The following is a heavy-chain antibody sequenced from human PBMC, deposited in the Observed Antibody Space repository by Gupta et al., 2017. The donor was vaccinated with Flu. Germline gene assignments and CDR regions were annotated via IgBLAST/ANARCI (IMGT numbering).Heavy chain of an antibody. CDR1: GGSISSGGYY. CDR2: IYYSGST. D-gene: IGHD2-15*01. CDR3: ARGGYCSGGSCYPIFDY. J-gene: IGHJ4*02. Sequence: SGGSISSGGYYWSWIRQHPGKGLEWIGYIYYSGSTYYNPSLKSRVTISVDTSKNQFSLKLSSVTAADTAVYYCARGGYCSGGSCYPIFDYWGQGTLVTVSS. V-gene: IGHV4-31*02.